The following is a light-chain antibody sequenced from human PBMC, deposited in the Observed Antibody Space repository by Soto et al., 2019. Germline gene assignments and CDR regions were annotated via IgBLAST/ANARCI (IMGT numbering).Light chain of an antibody. CDR3: CSYAGSYPYV. J-gene: IGLJ1*01. V-gene: IGLV2-14*01. Sequence: QSALTQPASVSGSPGQSISISCTGTSSDVGIYDYVSWYQHHPGKAPKLMVYEVTNRPSGVSNRFSGSKSGNTASLTISGLQAEDEADYYCCSYAGSYPYVFGTGTKVTVL. CDR1: SSDVGIYDY. CDR2: EVT.